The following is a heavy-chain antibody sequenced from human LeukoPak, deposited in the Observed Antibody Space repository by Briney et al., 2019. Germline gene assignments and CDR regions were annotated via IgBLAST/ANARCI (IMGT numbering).Heavy chain of an antibody. D-gene: IGHD3-10*01. CDR3: ATDYHGSGTFDY. J-gene: IGHJ4*02. CDR1: RFTFGDYY. CDR2: ISASGSSI. V-gene: IGHV3-11*01. Sequence: GGSLRLSCAPSRFTFGDYYMSWFRQSPGRGLEWLSYISASGSSIPYADSVKGRFTISRDNAKNSLHLQMSSLTSEDTAVYFCATDYHGSGTFDYWGQGTLVTVSS.